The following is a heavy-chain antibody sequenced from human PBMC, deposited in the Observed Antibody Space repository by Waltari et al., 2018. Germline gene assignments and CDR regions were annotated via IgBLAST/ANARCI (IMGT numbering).Heavy chain of an antibody. CDR1: GYTFTGYY. V-gene: IGHV1-2*02. J-gene: IGHJ4*02. CDR3: ARGPLRGSGWYGGY. D-gene: IGHD6-19*01. Sequence: QVQLVQSGAEVKKPGASMKVSCKVSGYTFTGYYMHWVRQAPGQGLEWRVGINPNSGGTNYAQKLQGRVTRTRDTSISTAYMELSRLRSDDTAVYYCARGPLRGSGWYGGYWGQGTLVTVSS. CDR2: INPNSGGT.